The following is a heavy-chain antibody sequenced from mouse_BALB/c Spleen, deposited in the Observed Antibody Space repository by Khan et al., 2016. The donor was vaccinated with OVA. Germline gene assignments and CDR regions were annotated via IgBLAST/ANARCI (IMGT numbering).Heavy chain of an antibody. CDR1: GFSLPDYG. J-gene: IGHJ4*01. Sequence: VQLQESGPGLVAPSQSLSITCTISGFSLPDYGIHWVRQPPGKGLEWLVVIWSDGTTTYNSALQSRLSIRKDNSKSQVFLKKNSLHTDDTAMYYCARQPYYHYYIMDYWGQGTSVTVSS. D-gene: IGHD2-10*01. CDR2: IWSDGTT. V-gene: IGHV2-6-1*01. CDR3: ARQPYYHYYIMDY.